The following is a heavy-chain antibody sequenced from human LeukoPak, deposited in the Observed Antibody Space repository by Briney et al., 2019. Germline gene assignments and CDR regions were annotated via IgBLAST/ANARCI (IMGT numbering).Heavy chain of an antibody. J-gene: IGHJ4*02. D-gene: IGHD5-18*01. CDR1: GGSFSGYY. CDR3: ARDRGYSYGPFDY. V-gene: IGHV4-34*12. Sequence: SETLSLTCGVYGGSFSGYYWTWIRQFPGMGLEWVGEIIHSGSTNYNPSLTSRVTLSVDTSKNQFSLQLSSVTAADTAVYYCARDRGYSYGPFDYWGQGTLVTVSS. CDR2: IIHSGST.